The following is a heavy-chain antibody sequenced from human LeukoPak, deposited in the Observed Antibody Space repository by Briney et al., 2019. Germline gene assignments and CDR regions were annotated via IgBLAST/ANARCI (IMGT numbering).Heavy chain of an antibody. V-gene: IGHV3-33*08. D-gene: IGHD3-22*01. J-gene: IGHJ4*02. CDR1: GFSFSNYG. CDR3: ARDARYYDSSGYPGDY. Sequence: PGGSLRLSCAASGFSFSNYGLHWVRQAPGKGLEWVAVIWYDGSNKYYADSVKGRFTISRDNTKNTLYLQMNSLRAEDTAVYYCARDARYYDSSGYPGDYWGQGTLVTVSS. CDR2: IWYDGSNK.